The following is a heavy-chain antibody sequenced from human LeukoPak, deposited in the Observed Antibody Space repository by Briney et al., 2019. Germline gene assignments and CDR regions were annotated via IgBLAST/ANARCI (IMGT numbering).Heavy chain of an antibody. CDR1: GGTFSSYA. CDR3: VRDDDRPDNGLDY. D-gene: IGHD3-22*01. J-gene: IGHJ4*02. CDR2: IIPIFGTA. V-gene: IGHV1-69*13. Sequence: SVKVSCKASGGTFSSYAISWVRQAPGQGLEWMGGIIPIFGTANYAQKFQGRVTITADESTSTAYMELSSLRAEDTAVYYCVRDDDRPDNGLDYWGQGTLVTVSS.